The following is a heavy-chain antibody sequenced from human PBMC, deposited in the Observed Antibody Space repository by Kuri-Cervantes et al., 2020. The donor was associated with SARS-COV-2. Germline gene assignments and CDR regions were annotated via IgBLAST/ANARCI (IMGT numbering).Heavy chain of an antibody. CDR1: GYTFISYG. D-gene: IGHD3-3*01. V-gene: IGHV1-18*01. CDR2: ISPYNDKT. Sequence: ASVKVSCKASGYTFISYGITGVRQAPGQGLEWMGWISPYNDKTSYAEKFQGRVTMTTITSSTTAYMELRSLRSDDTAVYYCARVLFPQVEAHFDYWGQGSLVTVSS. J-gene: IGHJ4*02. CDR3: ARVLFPQVEAHFDY.